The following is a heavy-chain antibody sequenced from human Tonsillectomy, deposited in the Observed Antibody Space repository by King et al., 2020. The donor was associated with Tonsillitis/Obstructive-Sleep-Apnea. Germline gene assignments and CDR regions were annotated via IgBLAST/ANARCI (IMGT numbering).Heavy chain of an antibody. CDR3: AKDSPVEMATADAFDI. V-gene: IGHV3-23*04. Sequence: VQLVESGGGLVQPGGSLRLSCAASGFTFSSYAMSWVRQAPGKGLEWVSAISGSGGSTYYADSVKGRFTISRDNSKNTLYLQMNSLRAEDTAVYYCAKDSPVEMATADAFDIWGQGTMVTVSS. D-gene: IGHD5-24*01. CDR1: GFTFSSYA. CDR2: ISGSGGST. J-gene: IGHJ3*02.